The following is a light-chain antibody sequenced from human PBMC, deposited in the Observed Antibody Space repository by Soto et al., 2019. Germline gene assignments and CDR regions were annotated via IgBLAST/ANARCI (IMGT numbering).Light chain of an antibody. J-gene: IGLJ3*02. CDR3: SSYTSSTTRWI. Sequence: GVSSRFSGSKSDYTASLTISGLQPEDEADYYCSSYTSSTTRWIFGGGTQLTVL. V-gene: IGLV2-14*01.